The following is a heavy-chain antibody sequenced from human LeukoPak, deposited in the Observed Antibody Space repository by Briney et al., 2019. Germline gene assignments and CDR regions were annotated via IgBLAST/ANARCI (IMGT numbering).Heavy chain of an antibody. CDR3: ARGNYGGNSNFDY. D-gene: IGHD4-23*01. CDR1: GYAFTGYF. CDR2: INPSGGNT. V-gene: IGHV1-46*01. Sequence: ASVRVSCTASGYAFTGYFMHWVRQAPGQGPEWMGMINPSGGNTQYAQTFQGRVTVTRDTSTSTVYLELSRLRVEDTAVYSCARGNYGGNSNFDYWGQGTLVTVS. J-gene: IGHJ4*02.